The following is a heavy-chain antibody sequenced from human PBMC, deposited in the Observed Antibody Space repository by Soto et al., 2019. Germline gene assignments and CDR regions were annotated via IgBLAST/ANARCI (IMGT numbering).Heavy chain of an antibody. CDR2: INPSGGAT. CDR3: ARDSSRNNWFDP. CDR1: GYTFTTYY. V-gene: IGHV1-46*01. J-gene: IGHJ5*02. D-gene: IGHD6-13*01. Sequence: QVQLVQSGAEVKKPGASVKVSCKASGYTFTTYYIHWVRQAPGQGLEWMGNINPSGGATGYAQKCQGRVTMTRDTSTSTVYLELSSLPSEDTAMYYCARDSSRNNWFDPWGQGTLVTVSS.